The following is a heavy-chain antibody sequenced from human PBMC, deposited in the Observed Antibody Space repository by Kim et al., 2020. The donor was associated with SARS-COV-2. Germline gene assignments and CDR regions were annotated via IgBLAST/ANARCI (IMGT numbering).Heavy chain of an antibody. V-gene: IGHV1-2*02. D-gene: IGHD3-9*01. J-gene: IGHJ4*02. CDR3: ARVYYDILTGYMLDY. Sequence: QKLQGRVTMTRDTSISTAYMELSRLRSDDTAVYYCARVYYDILTGYMLDYWGQGTLVTVSS.